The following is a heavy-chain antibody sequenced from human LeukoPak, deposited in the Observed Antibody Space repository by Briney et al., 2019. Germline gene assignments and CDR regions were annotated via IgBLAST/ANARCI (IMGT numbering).Heavy chain of an antibody. Sequence: PEASVKVSCKASGYTFTGYYMHWVRQAPGQGLEWMGWINPNSGGTNYAQKFQGRVTMTRDTSISTAYMELSRLRSDDTAVYYCARDRQYYYDSSGYVSWFDPWGQGTLVTVSS. CDR3: ARDRQYYYDSSGYVSWFDP. CDR2: INPNSGGT. CDR1: GYTFTGYY. J-gene: IGHJ5*02. V-gene: IGHV1-2*02. D-gene: IGHD3-22*01.